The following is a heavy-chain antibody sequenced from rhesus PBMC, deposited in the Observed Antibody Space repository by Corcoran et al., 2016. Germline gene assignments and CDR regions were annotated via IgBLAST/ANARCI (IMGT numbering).Heavy chain of an antibody. CDR1: GGSIRGNYD. Sequence: QLQLQESGPGVVKPSETLSLTFAVSGGSIRGNYDWRGIRHPPGKGPEWIGYLFGSNGGTSYNPSLKSRATISKDASNNQFSLRLTSVTAADAAVYYCARRAGPFDYWGQGVLVTVSS. J-gene: IGHJ4*01. CDR3: ARRAGPFDY. D-gene: IGHD6-31*01. V-gene: IGHV4-76*01. CDR2: LFGSNGGT.